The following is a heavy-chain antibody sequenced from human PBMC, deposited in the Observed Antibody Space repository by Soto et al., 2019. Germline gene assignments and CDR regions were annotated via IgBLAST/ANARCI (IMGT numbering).Heavy chain of an antibody. CDR2: IKQDGSEK. D-gene: IGHD5-12*01. V-gene: IGHV3-7*01. J-gene: IGHJ4*02. CDR3: ARGAWLPNFDY. CDR1: GFTFSSYW. Sequence: EVQLVESGGGLVQPGGSLRLSCAASGFTFSSYWMTWVRQAPRKGLEWVANIKQDGSEKYYVGSVKGRFTISRDNAKNSLYLQMNSLRAEDTAVYYCARGAWLPNFDYWGQGILVTVSS.